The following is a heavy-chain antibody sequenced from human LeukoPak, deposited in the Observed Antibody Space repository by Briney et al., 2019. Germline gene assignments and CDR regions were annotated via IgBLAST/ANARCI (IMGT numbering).Heavy chain of an antibody. CDR1: RYTLTGYY. CDR2: INPNSGGT. Sequence: ASLKVSCKPSRYTLTGYYMRWGPEAPGQRLWWMGWINPNSGGTNYTQTSQGRVTMTRDTSISTAYMELSRLRSDDTAVYYCAREALGDWFDPWGQGTLVTVSS. D-gene: IGHD3-16*01. J-gene: IGHJ5*02. CDR3: AREALGDWFDP. V-gene: IGHV1-2*02.